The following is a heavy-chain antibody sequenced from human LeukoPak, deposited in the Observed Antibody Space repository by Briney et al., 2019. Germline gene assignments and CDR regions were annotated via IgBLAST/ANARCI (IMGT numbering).Heavy chain of an antibody. CDR2: ISSTSNTI. CDR3: VSFYETY. Sequence: GGSLRLSCAASGFTFSSYSMNWVRQAPGKVLEWVSYISSTSNTIYYTNSVKGRFTVSRDNAQNSLYLQMNSLRAEDTAVYYCVSFYETYWGRGTLVTVSS. V-gene: IGHV3-48*01. CDR1: GFTFSSYS. D-gene: IGHD2/OR15-2a*01. J-gene: IGHJ4*02.